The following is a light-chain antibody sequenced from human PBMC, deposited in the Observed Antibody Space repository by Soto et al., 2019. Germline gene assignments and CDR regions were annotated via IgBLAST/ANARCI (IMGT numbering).Light chain of an antibody. CDR2: AAS. V-gene: IGKV1-39*01. CDR3: QQTYSTPYT. CDR1: QSISSY. Sequence: DIQMTQSPSSLSASVGDRVTITCRASQSISSYLNWYQQKPGKAPHLLIYAASSLQSGVPSRFSGSRSGTDFTLTISSLQPEDFATYYCQQTYSTPYTFGQGTKLEIK. J-gene: IGKJ2*01.